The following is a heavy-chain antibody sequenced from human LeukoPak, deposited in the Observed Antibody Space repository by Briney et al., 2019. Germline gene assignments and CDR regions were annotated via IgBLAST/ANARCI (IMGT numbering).Heavy chain of an antibody. D-gene: IGHD3-16*01. Sequence: GESLKISCKGSGYSFTSYWIGWVRQMPGKGLEWMGIIYPGDSDTRYSPSFQGQVTISADKSISTAYLQWSSLKAPDTAMYYCARGLARYGNAEYFQHWGQGTLVTVSS. CDR3: ARGLARYGNAEYFQH. V-gene: IGHV5-51*01. J-gene: IGHJ1*01. CDR1: GYSFTSYW. CDR2: IYPGDSDT.